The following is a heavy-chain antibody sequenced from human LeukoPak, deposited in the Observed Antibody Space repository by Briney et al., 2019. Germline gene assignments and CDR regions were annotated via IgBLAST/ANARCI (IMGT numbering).Heavy chain of an antibody. Sequence: SETLSLTCAVYGGSFSGYDWTWIRQPPGKGLEWIGENNHRGNTNYNPSLKSRVTISIDTSKNQFSLKVNSVTAADTAVYYCAATPYYDILTGYHYYGMDVWGQGTTVTVSS. D-gene: IGHD3-9*01. CDR2: NNHRGNT. CDR3: AATPYYDILTGYHYYGMDV. CDR1: GGSFSGYD. V-gene: IGHV4-34*01. J-gene: IGHJ6*02.